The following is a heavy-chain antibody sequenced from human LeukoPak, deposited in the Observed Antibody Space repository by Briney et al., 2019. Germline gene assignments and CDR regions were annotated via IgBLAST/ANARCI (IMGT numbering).Heavy chain of an antibody. V-gene: IGHV3-53*01. CDR1: GFSVNDNY. CDR3: ARTNPVYGDYDY. D-gene: IGHD4-17*01. CDR2: MFPDGRT. J-gene: IGHJ4*02. Sequence: GGSLRLSCAISGFSVNDNYMSWVREAPGKGLQWVSVMFPDGRTYYADSVRGRFTISRDVASNTLLLQMDSLRADDTAVHYWARTNPVYGDYDYWGQGTLVTVSS.